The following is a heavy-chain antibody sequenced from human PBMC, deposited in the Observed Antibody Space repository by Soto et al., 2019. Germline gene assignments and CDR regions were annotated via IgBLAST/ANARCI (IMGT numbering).Heavy chain of an antibody. CDR2: IYYSGRT. V-gene: IGHV4-61*01. Sequence: SETLSLTCTVSGGSISSSSYYWSWIRQPPGKGLEWIGYIYYSGRTNYNPSLKSRVTISVDTSKNQFSLKLSSVTAADTAVYYCARGYCSSTICYIWDNWFDPWGQGTLVTVSS. D-gene: IGHD2-2*02. J-gene: IGHJ5*02. CDR3: ARGYCSSTICYIWDNWFDP. CDR1: GGSISSSSYY.